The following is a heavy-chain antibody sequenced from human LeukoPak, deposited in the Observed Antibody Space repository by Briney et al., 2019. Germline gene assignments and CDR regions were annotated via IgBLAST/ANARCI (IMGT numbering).Heavy chain of an antibody. CDR3: ARQTAKNVDTARFDS. D-gene: IGHD5-18*01. CDR2: IYYSGTT. V-gene: IGHV4-59*08. J-gene: IGHJ4*02. CDR1: GGSFSGYY. Sequence: SETLSLTCAVYGGSFSGYYWSWIRQPPGKGLEWIGYIYYSGTTNYSPSLNSRVNISLDTAKNQFSLRLSSVTAADTAVYYCARQTAKNVDTARFDSWGQGTLVTVSS.